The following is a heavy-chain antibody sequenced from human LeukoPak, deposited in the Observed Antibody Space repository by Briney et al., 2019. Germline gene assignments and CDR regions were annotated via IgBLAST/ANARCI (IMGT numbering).Heavy chain of an antibody. CDR2: ISWNSGSI. CDR3: AKVGDGYRSHFDY. J-gene: IGHJ4*02. V-gene: IGHV3-9*01. D-gene: IGHD5-24*01. Sequence: GGSLRLSCAASGFTFDDYAMHWVRHAPGTGQEWVSGISWNSGSIGYADSVKGRFTISRDNAKNSLYLQMNSLRAEDTALYYCAKVGDGYRSHFDYWGQGTLVTVSS. CDR1: GFTFDDYA.